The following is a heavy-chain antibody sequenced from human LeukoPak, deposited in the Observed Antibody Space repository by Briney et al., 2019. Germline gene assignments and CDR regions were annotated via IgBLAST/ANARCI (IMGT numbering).Heavy chain of an antibody. J-gene: IGHJ3*02. CDR3: AREILTGYAFDI. D-gene: IGHD7-27*01. CDR2: ISYDGTNK. CDR1: GFTFSTYA. V-gene: IGHV3-30-3*01. Sequence: GGSLRLSCAASGFTFSTYAMHWVRQAPGKGLEWVAFISYDGTNKYCADSVKGRFTISRDNSKNTLYLQMNSLRAEDTALYYCAREILTGYAFDIWGQGTIVTVSS.